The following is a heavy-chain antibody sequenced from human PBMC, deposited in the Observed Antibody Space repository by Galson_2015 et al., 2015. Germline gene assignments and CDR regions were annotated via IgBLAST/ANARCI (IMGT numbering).Heavy chain of an antibody. V-gene: IGHV3-30*18. CDR2: ISYDGSNK. Sequence: SLRLSCAASGFTFSSYGMHWVRQAPGKGLEWVAVISYDGSNKYYADSVEGRFTISRDNSKNTLYLQMNSLRAEDTAVYYCAKAEGMDVWGQGTTVTVSS. CDR1: GFTFSSYG. CDR3: AKAEGMDV. J-gene: IGHJ6*02.